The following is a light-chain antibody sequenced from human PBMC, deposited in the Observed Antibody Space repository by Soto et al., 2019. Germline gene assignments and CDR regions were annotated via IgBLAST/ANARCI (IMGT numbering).Light chain of an antibody. CDR3: QQANSFPIT. CDR2: AAS. CDR1: QGIRSF. Sequence: IQLTHSPASLSASVGGSFTITCRASQGIRSFLAWYQKKTGKAPKLLIYAASTLQSGVPSRLSGSGYGTDLTLTISSLKPEDFATYYCQQANSFPITFGHGTRLEIK. J-gene: IGKJ5*01. V-gene: IGKV1-9*01.